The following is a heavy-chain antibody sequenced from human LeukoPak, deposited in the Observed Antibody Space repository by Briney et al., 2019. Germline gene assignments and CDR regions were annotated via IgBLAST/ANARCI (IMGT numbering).Heavy chain of an antibody. D-gene: IGHD2-2*02. CDR1: GGSFSGYY. CDR2: INHSGST. J-gene: IGHJ6*02. V-gene: IGHV4-34*01. CDR3: ARWPYCSSTSCYTPYYYYGMDV. Sequence: SETLSLTCAVYGGSFSGYYWSWIRQPPGKGLEWIGEINHSGSTNYNPSLKSRVTISVDTSKNQFSLKLSSVTAADTAVYYCARWPYCSSTSCYTPYYYYGMDVWGQGTTVTVSS.